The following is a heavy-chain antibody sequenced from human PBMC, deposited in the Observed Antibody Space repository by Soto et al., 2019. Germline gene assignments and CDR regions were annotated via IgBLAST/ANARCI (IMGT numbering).Heavy chain of an antibody. J-gene: IGHJ4*02. V-gene: IGHV3-33*01. Sequence: GGSLRLSCAASGFTFSSSGMHWVRQAPGKGLEWVSLIWYDGSNKYYADSVKGRFTISRDNSKNTLYLQMNSLRADDTAVYYCARREGTYFDYWAQGTLVTVSS. D-gene: IGHD1-1*01. CDR2: IWYDGSNK. CDR3: ARREGTYFDY. CDR1: GFTFSSSG.